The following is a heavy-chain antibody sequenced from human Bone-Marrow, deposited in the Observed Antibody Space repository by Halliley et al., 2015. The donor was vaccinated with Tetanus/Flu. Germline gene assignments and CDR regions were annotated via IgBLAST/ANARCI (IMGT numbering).Heavy chain of an antibody. CDR2: IHSGGST. CDR3: ARGPTSSWFDP. J-gene: IGHJ5*02. D-gene: IGHD6-13*01. Sequence: WIAYIHSGGSTNYSPSLKSRVPISMDTSKNQFSLNLTSVTTADTAVYYCARGPTSSWFDPWGQGTLVTVSS. V-gene: IGHV4-59*09.